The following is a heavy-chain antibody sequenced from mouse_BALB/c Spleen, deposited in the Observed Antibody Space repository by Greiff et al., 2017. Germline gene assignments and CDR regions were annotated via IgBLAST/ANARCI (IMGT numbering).Heavy chain of an antibody. V-gene: IGHV1-7*01. Sequence: QVQLKESGAELAKPGASVKMSCKASGYTFTSYWMHWVKQRPGQGLEWIGYINPSTGYTEYNQKFKDKATLTADKSSSTAYMQLSSLTSEDSAVYYCARSRGYDAWFAYWGQGTLVTVSA. CDR3: ARSRGYDAWFAY. CDR2: INPSTGYT. CDR1: GYTFTSYW. D-gene: IGHD2-2*01. J-gene: IGHJ3*01.